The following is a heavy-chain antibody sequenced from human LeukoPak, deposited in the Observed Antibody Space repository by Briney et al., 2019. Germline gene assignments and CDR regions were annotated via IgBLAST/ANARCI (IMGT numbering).Heavy chain of an antibody. CDR1: GYIFSIYA. Sequence: ASVKVSCKASGYIFSIYAMIWVRQAPGQGLELMGWINTNTGNPTYAQGFTGRFVFSLDTSVSTAYLQISSLKTEDTAVYYCARDYTLTVETTTYFQHWGQGTLVTVSS. J-gene: IGHJ1*01. V-gene: IGHV7-4-1*02. D-gene: IGHD1-26*01. CDR2: INTNTGNP. CDR3: ARDYTLTVETTTYFQH.